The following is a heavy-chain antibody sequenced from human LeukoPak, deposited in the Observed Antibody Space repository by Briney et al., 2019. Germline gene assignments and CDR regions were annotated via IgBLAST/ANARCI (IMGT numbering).Heavy chain of an antibody. Sequence: KPGGSLRLSCAASGFTFSSYAMSWVRQAPGKGLEWVSGISGRGGSTYYADSVKGRFTMSRDNSKNTLYLQMNSLRAEDTAVYYCARDKVVGASYFDYWGQGTLVTVSS. CDR1: GFTFSSYA. CDR2: ISGRGGST. J-gene: IGHJ4*02. V-gene: IGHV3-23*01. CDR3: ARDKVVGASYFDY. D-gene: IGHD1-26*01.